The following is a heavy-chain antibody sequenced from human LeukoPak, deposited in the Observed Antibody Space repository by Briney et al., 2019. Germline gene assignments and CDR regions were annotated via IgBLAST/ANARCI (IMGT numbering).Heavy chain of an antibody. J-gene: IGHJ3*02. D-gene: IGHD6-13*01. CDR3: ARDRGDRGSSWSLPAHGFDI. CDR2: LLPIFGTT. V-gene: IGHV1-69*05. CDR1: GGTFSSYA. Sequence: ASVKVSCKASGGTFSSYAINLVRQAPGQGLGLMGSLLPIFGTTNYEPQFQGTVKITTDEYTSSAYMELSSMRSEDTAVYYCARDRGDRGSSWSLPAHGFDIWGQGTMVTVSS.